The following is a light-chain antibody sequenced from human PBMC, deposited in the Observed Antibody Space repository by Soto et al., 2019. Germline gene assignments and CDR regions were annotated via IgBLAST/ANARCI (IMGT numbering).Light chain of an antibody. CDR3: QQYNNWPPWT. J-gene: IGKJ1*01. CDR1: QRVSRN. CDR2: DAS. Sequence: ELVMTQSPATLSVSPGERATLSCRASQRVSRNLAWYQQKPGQAPRLLIYDASTRATGIPDRFSGSGSETEFTLTISSLQSEDYAIYYCQQYNNWPPWTFGQGTRWIS. V-gene: IGKV3-15*01.